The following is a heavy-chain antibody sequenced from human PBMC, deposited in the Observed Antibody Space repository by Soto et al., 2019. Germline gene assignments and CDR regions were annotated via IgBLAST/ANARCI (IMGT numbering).Heavy chain of an antibody. J-gene: IGHJ6*02. V-gene: IGHV5-51*01. CDR1: GYSFTSYW. CDR3: ARTSADSYYYYYGMDV. Sequence: GESLKISCKGSGYSFTSYWIGWVRQMPGKGLEWMGIIYPGDSDTRYSPSFQGQVTISADKSISTAYLQWSSLKASDTAMYYCARTSADSYYYYYGMDVWGQGTTVTVSS. CDR2: IYPGDSDT.